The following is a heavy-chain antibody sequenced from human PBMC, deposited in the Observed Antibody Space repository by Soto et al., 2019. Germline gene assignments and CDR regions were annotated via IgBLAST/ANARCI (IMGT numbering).Heavy chain of an antibody. J-gene: IGHJ4*02. CDR3: ARPDSNGWYDY. Sequence: PGESLKISCKGSGYSFTDYWIAWVRQMPGRGLEWMGITNGGDSDTRYSPSFQGQVTVSVDKSITTAHLQWSSLKASDTAIYYCARPDSNGWYDYWGQGTPVTVSS. CDR2: TNGGDSDT. D-gene: IGHD6-19*01. V-gene: IGHV5-51*01. CDR1: GYSFTDYW.